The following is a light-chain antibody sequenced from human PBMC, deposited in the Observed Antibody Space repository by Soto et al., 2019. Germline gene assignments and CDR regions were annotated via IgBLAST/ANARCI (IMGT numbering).Light chain of an antibody. CDR2: GAS. CDR3: QQYYSSPIT. J-gene: IGKJ5*01. V-gene: IGKV3-20*01. CDR1: QSVSSSY. Sequence: EIVLTQSPGTLSLSPGERATLSCRASQSVSSSYLAWYQQKPGQAPRLLIYGASSRATGIPDRFSGSGSGTDFTLTISRLEPKDFAVYYCQQYYSSPITFGQGTRLEI.